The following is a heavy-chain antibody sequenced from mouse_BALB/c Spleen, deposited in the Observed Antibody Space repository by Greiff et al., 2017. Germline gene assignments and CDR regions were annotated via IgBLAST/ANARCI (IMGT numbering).Heavy chain of an antibody. Sequence: EVKLMESGGGLVQPGGSRKLSCAASGFTFSSFGMHWVRQAPEKGLEWVAYISSGSSTIYYADTVKGRFTISRDNPKNTLFLQMTSLRSEDTAMYYCAREFITTVVAPFDYWGQGTTLTVSS. D-gene: IGHD1-1*01. CDR1: GFTFSSFG. V-gene: IGHV5-17*02. J-gene: IGHJ2*01. CDR2: ISSGSSTI. CDR3: AREFITTVVAPFDY.